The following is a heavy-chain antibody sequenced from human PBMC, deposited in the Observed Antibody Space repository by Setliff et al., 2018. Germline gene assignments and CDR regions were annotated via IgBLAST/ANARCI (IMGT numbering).Heavy chain of an antibody. CDR1: GFTFSSHW. J-gene: IGHJ4*02. CDR2: INPDATTT. Sequence: PGGSLRLSCAASGFTFSSHWMHWVRQVPGKGLAWVSQINPDATTTYYADSVKSRFTISRDNAKTTLYLQMNSLRVEDTAVYFCARDPRDGSSSPMADNWGQGTLVTVSS. CDR3: ARDPRDGSSSPMADN. D-gene: IGHD3-10*01. V-gene: IGHV3-74*01.